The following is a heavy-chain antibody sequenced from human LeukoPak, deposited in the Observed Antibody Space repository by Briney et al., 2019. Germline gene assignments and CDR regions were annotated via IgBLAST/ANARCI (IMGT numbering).Heavy chain of an antibody. CDR1: GGSISSGGYS. D-gene: IGHD3-22*01. CDR2: IYHSGST. V-gene: IGHV4-30-2*01. CDR3: AREVVAISGWFDP. Sequence: SETLSLTCAVSGGSISSGGYSWSWIRQPPGKGLEWIGYIYHSGSTYYNPSLKSRVTISVDRSKNQFSLKLSSVTAADTAVYYCAREVVAISGWFDPWGQGTLVTVSS. J-gene: IGHJ5*02.